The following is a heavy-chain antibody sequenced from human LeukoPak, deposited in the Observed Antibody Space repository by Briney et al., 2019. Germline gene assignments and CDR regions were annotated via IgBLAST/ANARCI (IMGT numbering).Heavy chain of an antibody. V-gene: IGHV4-39*07. D-gene: IGHD3-16*01. CDR1: GGSISSSSYY. Sequence: SETLSLTCTVSGGSISSSSYYWGWIRQPPGKGLEWIGSIYYSGSTYYNPSLKSRVTISVDTSKNQFSLKLSSVTAADTAVYYCAREAGGYERANWFDPWGQGTLVTVSS. CDR3: AREAGGYERANWFDP. CDR2: IYYSGST. J-gene: IGHJ5*02.